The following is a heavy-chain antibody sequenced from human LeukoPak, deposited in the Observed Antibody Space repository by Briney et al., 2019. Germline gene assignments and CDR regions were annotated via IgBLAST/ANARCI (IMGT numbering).Heavy chain of an antibody. CDR2: IYYSGST. V-gene: IGHV4-61*08. D-gene: IGHD3-22*01. CDR3: ARIHSSGYYYGYYGMDV. J-gene: IGHJ6*02. Sequence: PSETLSLTCTVSGGSISSGGYYWSWIRQPPGKGLEWIGYIYYSGSTNYNPSLKSRVTISVDTSKNQFSLKLSSVTAADTAVYYCARIHSSGYYYGYYGMDVWGQGTTVTVSS. CDR1: GGSISSGGYY.